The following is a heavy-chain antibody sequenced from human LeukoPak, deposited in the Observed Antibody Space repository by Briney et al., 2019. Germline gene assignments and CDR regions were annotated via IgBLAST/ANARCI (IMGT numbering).Heavy chain of an antibody. D-gene: IGHD6-13*01. CDR3: SSLEVSSSWRY. V-gene: IGHV4-38-2*02. Sequence: PSETLSLTCTVSGYPISSGYYWGWIRQSPGKWLEWIGSVYYSGSNLDNPSLKSRVFTSVDTSKNHVSLRLSSVTAADTAVYYCSSLEVSSSWRYWGQGTLVTVSS. CDR2: VYYSGSN. J-gene: IGHJ4*02. CDR1: GYPISSGYY.